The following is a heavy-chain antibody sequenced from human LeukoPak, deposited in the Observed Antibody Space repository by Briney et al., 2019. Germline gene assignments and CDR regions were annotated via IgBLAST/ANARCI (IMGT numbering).Heavy chain of an antibody. Sequence: ASVKVSCKASGYTFTSYGISWVRQAPGQGLEWMGWIGAYNGNTNYAQKLQGRVTMTTDTSTSTAYMELRSLRSDDTAVYYCARDPGYYDFWCGPPYYFDYWGQGTLVTVSS. CDR3: ARDPGYYDFWCGPPYYFDY. J-gene: IGHJ4*02. D-gene: IGHD3-3*01. CDR1: GYTFTSYG. V-gene: IGHV1-18*01. CDR2: IGAYNGNT.